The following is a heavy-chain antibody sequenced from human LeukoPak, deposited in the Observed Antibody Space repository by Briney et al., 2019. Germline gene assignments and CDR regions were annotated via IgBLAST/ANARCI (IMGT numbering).Heavy chain of an antibody. CDR2: LSFGGST. D-gene: IGHD2-2*01. V-gene: IGHV4-39*02. CDR3: AREGLPGLCTSTSCYAVFDP. J-gene: IGHJ5*02. CDR1: GGSISSSGYF. Sequence: KPSETLSLTCAVSGGSISSSGYFWGWIRQSPGNGLEWTGSLSFGGSTYYNPSLKSRVTISGDTAKNHVSLKLISVSAADTAVYYCAREGLPGLCTSTSCYAVFDPWGQGTLVTVSS.